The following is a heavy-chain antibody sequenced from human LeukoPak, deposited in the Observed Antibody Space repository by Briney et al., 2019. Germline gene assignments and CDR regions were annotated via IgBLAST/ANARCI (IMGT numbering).Heavy chain of an antibody. Sequence: GGSLRLSCAVSGFTLTNHGVSWVRQAPGKGLEWVSIITGTGGRYYGDSVKGRFILSRDNSKNTVYMQMCSLRAEDTATYYCAKDYCRDGNCPFPFLDSWGQGTLVTVSS. D-gene: IGHD2-15*01. CDR3: AKDYCRDGNCPFPFLDS. J-gene: IGHJ4*02. CDR1: GFTLTNHG. V-gene: IGHV3-23*01. CDR2: ITGTGGR.